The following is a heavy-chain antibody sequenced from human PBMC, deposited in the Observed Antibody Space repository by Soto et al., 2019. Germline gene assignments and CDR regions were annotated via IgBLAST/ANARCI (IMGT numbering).Heavy chain of an antibody. J-gene: IGHJ6*02. Sequence: SETLSLTCTVSGGSISSHYLNWIRQPPGKGLEWIGNIYNSGTTNYNPSLKSRVTISIDTSKNQVSLKLNAVTAADTAVYFCAREYYDFWSVTFSYYGMDVWGQGTTVTVSS. D-gene: IGHD3-3*01. CDR1: GGSISSHY. CDR2: IYNSGTT. V-gene: IGHV4-59*11. CDR3: AREYYDFWSVTFSYYGMDV.